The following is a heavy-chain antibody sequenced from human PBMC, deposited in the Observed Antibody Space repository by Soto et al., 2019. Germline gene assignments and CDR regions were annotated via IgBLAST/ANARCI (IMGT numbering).Heavy chain of an antibody. V-gene: IGHV4-34*01. CDR1: GGSFSGYY. Sequence: PSETLSLTCAVYGGSFSGYYWSWIRQPPGKGLEWIGEINHSGSTNYNPSLKSRVTISVDTSKNQFSLKLSSVTAADTAVYYCARYLGYCSGGSCYYYYYGMDVWGQGTTVTVS. CDR2: INHSGST. J-gene: IGHJ6*02. D-gene: IGHD2-15*01. CDR3: ARYLGYCSGGSCYYYYYGMDV.